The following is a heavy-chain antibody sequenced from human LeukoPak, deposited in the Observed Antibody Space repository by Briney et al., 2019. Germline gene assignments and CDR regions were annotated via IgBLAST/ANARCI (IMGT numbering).Heavy chain of an antibody. CDR1: GGTFSSYA. CDR2: IIPILGIA. Sequence: SVKVSCKASGGTFSSYAISWVRQAPGQGLEWMGRIIPILGIANYAQKFQGRVTITADKSTSTAYMELSSLRSEDTAVYYCARDGARTRPSGFDYWGQGTLVTVSS. V-gene: IGHV1-69*04. D-gene: IGHD3-10*01. CDR3: ARDGARTRPSGFDY. J-gene: IGHJ4*02.